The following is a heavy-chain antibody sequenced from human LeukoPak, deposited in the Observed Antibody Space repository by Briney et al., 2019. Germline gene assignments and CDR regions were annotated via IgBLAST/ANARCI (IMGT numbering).Heavy chain of an antibody. Sequence: PSETLSLTCTVSGGSISSYYWSWIRQPPGKGLEWMWYIYYSGSTNYNPSLKSRVTISVDTSQTQFSLKLSSVTAADTAVYFCARGPYSYDSSGAFDIWGQGTMVTVSS. CDR3: ARGPYSYDSSGAFDI. J-gene: IGHJ3*02. CDR1: GGSISSYY. D-gene: IGHD3-22*01. CDR2: IYYSGST. V-gene: IGHV4-59*01.